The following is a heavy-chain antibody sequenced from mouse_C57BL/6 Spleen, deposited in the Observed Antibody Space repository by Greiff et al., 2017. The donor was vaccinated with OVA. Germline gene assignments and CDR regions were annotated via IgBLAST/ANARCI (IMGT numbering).Heavy chain of an antibody. D-gene: IGHD1-1*01. Sequence: EVKLMESEGGLVQPGSSMKLSCTASGFTFSDYYMAWVRQVPEKGLEWVANINYDGSSTYYLDSLKSRFIISRDNAKNILYLQMSSLKSEDTATYYCARDDYYYGSYAMDYWGQGTSVTVSS. V-gene: IGHV5-16*01. CDR3: ARDDYYYGSYAMDY. J-gene: IGHJ4*01. CDR2: INYDGSST. CDR1: GFTFSDYY.